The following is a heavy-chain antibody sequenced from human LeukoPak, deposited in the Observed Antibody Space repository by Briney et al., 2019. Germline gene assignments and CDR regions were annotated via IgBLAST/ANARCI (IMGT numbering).Heavy chain of an antibody. CDR3: IRHIEYVAPDS. CDR2: VRSRDKNYAT. D-gene: IGHD3-16*01. CDR1: GRGFPCYV. V-gene: IGHV3-73*01. J-gene: IGHJ4*02. Sequence: GGSLSLSCASSGRGFPCYVGHGVGQTSGRGLEWIGCVRSRDKNYATIYGASARGRFTISRDDSRNTASLQMNSLNTDDTAVYYCIRHIEYVAPDSCGQGTLVTVSS.